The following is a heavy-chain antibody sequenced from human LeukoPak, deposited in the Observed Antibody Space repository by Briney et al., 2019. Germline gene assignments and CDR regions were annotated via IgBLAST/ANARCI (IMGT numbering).Heavy chain of an antibody. CDR2: IEYDERKK. CDR1: RFTFSGFT. V-gene: IGHV3-30*04. D-gene: IGHD3-10*01. CDR3: ARSYFGEPADH. J-gene: IGHJ4*02. Sequence: GGSLRLSCEASRFTFSGFTMHWVRQAPGKGLEWVAAIEYDERKKYYADFVKGRFSTSRDSSRNTLYLQMNSLRPEDTALYYCARSYFGEPADHWGQGTLVTVSS.